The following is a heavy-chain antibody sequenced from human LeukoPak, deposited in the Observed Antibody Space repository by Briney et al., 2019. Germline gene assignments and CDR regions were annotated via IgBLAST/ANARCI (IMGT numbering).Heavy chain of an antibody. D-gene: IGHD2-2*01. Sequence: GASVKVSCKAPGYTFTSYDINWVRQATGQGLEWMGWMNPNSGNTGYAQKFQGRVTMTRNTSISTAYMELSSLRSEDTAVYYCARGQDIVVVPAASLTFDPWGQGTLVTVSS. CDR3: ARGQDIVVVPAASLTFDP. CDR2: MNPNSGNT. CDR1: GYTFTSYD. J-gene: IGHJ5*02. V-gene: IGHV1-8*01.